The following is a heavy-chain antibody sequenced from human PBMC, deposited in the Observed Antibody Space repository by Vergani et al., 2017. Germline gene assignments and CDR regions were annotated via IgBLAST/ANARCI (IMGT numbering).Heavy chain of an antibody. D-gene: IGHD2-2*02. Sequence: QMQLQQWGAGLLKPSETLSLTCAVYGGSLSGYYWSWIRQPPGKGLEWIGEINHSGSTNYNPSVKSRVTISVDTSRNQFSLLSSVTAADTAVYYCARGARRCTSTSCYRVWYFDLRGRGVLVTVSS. J-gene: IGHJ2*01. CDR2: INHSGST. CDR3: ARGARRCTSTSCYRVWYFDL. CDR1: GGSLSGYY. V-gene: IGHV4-34*01.